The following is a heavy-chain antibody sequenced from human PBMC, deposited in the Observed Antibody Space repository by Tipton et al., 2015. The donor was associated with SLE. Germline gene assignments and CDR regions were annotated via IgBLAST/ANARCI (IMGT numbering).Heavy chain of an antibody. CDR2: ISAYNGNT. CDR1: GYTFTSYG. V-gene: IGHV1-18*01. J-gene: IGHJ6*03. CDR3: ARDSSSTSGRSGYYYYYMDV. D-gene: IGHD2-2*01. Sequence: QVQLVQSGAEVKKPGASVKVSCKASGYTFTSYGISWVRQAPGQGLEWMGWISAYNGNTNYAQKLQGRVTMTTDTSTSTAYMELRSLRSDDTAVYYCARDSSSTSGRSGYYYYYMDVWGKGTTVTISS.